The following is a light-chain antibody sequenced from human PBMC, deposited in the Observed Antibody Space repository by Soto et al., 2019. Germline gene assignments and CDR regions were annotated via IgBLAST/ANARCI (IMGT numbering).Light chain of an antibody. CDR3: RSYAGTSYSV. Sequence: QSALAQPPSASGSPGQSVTISCTGTSSDAGGYNYISWYQQHPGKAPKLMIYEVSKRPSGVPDRFSGSKSGNTASLTVSGLQAEDEADYFCRSYAGTSYSVLATGPKVTVL. V-gene: IGLV2-8*01. CDR2: EVS. J-gene: IGLJ1*01. CDR1: SSDAGGYNY.